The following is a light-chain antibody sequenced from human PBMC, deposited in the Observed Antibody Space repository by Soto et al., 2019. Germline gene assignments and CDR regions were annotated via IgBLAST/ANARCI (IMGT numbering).Light chain of an antibody. CDR3: QQYGSSPTWT. CDR1: QGVTTN. CDR2: GAS. J-gene: IGKJ1*01. V-gene: IGKV3D-15*02. Sequence: EIVMTQSPATLFVSPGDRAILSCRAGQGVTTNFAWYQQKSGQSPRLLIYGASNRATGIPDRFSGSGSGTDFTLTISRLESEDSAVYYCQQYGSSPTWTFGQGTKVDIK.